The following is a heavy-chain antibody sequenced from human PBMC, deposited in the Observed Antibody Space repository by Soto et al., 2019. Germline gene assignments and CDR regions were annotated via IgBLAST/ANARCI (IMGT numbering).Heavy chain of an antibody. CDR2: TYCRSRWYH. J-gene: IGHJ4*02. CDR3: ASYRYDY. CDR1: GDSISSNSAA. Sequence: QVQLQQSGPGLVKPSQTLSLTCAISGDSISSNSAAWNWIRQSPSRGFEWLGRTYCRSRWYHDYAVSVKSRIIINPDTSKNQVSLQLNSVTPDDTAVYYCASYRYDYWGQGTVVTVSS. V-gene: IGHV6-1*01. D-gene: IGHD4-4*01.